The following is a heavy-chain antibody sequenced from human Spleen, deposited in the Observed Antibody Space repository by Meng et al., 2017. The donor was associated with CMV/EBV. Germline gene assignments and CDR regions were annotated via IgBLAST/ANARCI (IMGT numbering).Heavy chain of an antibody. Sequence: GESLKISCAASGFTFSAYWMHWVRQAPGKGLVWVSRINSDATFTSYADSVKGRLTISRDNAKNSLYLQMNSLRAEDTAVYYCARKLRAPLDNWGQGTLVTVSS. D-gene: IGHD5-24*01. CDR3: ARKLRAPLDN. J-gene: IGHJ4*02. CDR1: GFTFSAYW. CDR2: INSDATFT. V-gene: IGHV3-74*01.